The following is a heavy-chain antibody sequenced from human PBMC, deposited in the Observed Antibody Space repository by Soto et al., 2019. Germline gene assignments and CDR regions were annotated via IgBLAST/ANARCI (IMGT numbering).Heavy chain of an antibody. CDR3: ARIRLTATYYYYYGMDV. V-gene: IGHV4-34*01. D-gene: IGHD5-18*01. CDR2: INHSGST. Sequence: SETLSLTCAVYGGSFSGYYWSWIRQPPGKGLEWIGEINHSGSTNYNPSLKSRVTISVDTSKNQFSLKLSSVTAADTAVYYCARIRLTATYYYYYGMDVWGQGTTVTVSS. CDR1: GGSFSGYY. J-gene: IGHJ6*02.